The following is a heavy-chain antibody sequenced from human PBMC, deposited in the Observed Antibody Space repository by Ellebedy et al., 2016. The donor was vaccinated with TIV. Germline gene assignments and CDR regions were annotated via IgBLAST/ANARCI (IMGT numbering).Heavy chain of an antibody. CDR1: GFTFSNYA. CDR2: IRSSTNSI. V-gene: IGHV3-48*02. J-gene: IGHJ4*02. D-gene: IGHD1-26*01. CDR3: ARGGAGFDSMNRELSFDS. Sequence: GGSLRLSXAASGFTFSNYAMTWVRQAPGKGLEWVAFIRSSTNSISYADSVKGRFTISRVDAENSLYLQMNSLRDEDTAVYYCARGGAGFDSMNRELSFDSWGQGTLVTVSS.